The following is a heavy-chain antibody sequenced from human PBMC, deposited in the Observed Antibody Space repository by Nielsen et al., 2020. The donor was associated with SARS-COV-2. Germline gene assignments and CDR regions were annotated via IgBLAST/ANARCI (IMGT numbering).Heavy chain of an antibody. V-gene: IGHV3-30-3*01. J-gene: IGHJ4*02. CDR1: GFTFSSYA. CDR2: ISYDGSNK. CDR3: ARDSEGALGY. Sequence: GGSLRLSCAASGFTFSSYAMHWVRQAPGKGLEWVAVISYDGSNKYYADSVKGRFTISRDNSKNTLYLQMNSLRAEDTAVYYCARDSEGALGYWGQGTLVTVSS.